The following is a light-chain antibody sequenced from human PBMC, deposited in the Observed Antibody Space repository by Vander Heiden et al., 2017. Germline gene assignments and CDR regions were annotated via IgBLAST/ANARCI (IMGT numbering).Light chain of an antibody. V-gene: IGKV1-12*01. J-gene: IGKJ4*01. Sequence: DIQMTQPPPSLSASVGERVTITCRASQGISSWLAWYQQKPGKAPKLLIYAASSMQSGIPSRFSGSGSGTDFTLTISSLQPEDFAAYYCQQASSFPLTFGGGTKVEIK. CDR1: QGISSW. CDR3: QQASSFPLT. CDR2: AAS.